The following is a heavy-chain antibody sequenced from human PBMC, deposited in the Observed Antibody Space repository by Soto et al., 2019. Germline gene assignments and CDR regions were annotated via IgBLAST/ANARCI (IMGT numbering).Heavy chain of an antibody. CDR2: ISGSGGST. CDR3: AKNLVGRWLQPDY. D-gene: IGHD5-18*01. CDR1: GFTFSSYA. V-gene: IGHV3-23*01. Sequence: PGGSLRLSCAASGFTFSSYAMSWVRQAPGKGLEWVSAISGSGGSTYYADSVKGRFTISRDNSKNTLYLQMNSLRAEDTALYYCAKNLVGRWLQPDYWGQGTLVTVSS. J-gene: IGHJ4*02.